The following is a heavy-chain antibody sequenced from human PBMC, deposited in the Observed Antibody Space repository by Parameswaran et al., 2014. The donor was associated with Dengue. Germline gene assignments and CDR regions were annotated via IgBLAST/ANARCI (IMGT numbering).Heavy chain of an antibody. D-gene: IGHD4-23*01. CDR3: ARQEGGNTIDY. CDR2: IDPSDSYT. J-gene: IGHJ4*02. Sequence: VRQMPGKGLEWMGRIDPSDSYTNYSPSFQGHVTISADKSISTAYLQWSSLKASDTAMYYCARQEGGNTIDYWGQGTLVTVSS. V-gene: IGHV5-10-1*01.